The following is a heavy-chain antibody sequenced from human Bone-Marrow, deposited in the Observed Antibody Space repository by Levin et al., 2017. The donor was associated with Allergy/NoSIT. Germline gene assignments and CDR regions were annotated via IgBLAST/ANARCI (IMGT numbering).Heavy chain of an antibody. D-gene: IGHD3-22*01. J-gene: IGHJ4*02. CDR3: AKGSDSSGYYFDN. Sequence: TGESLKISCKTSSDSSAKYWIGWVRQVPGKGLEWMGIIYPGDSDTRYNPSFQAQVTISADKSTNTAYLQWSSLRTSDTATYYCAKGSDSSGYYFDNWGQGTLVTVSP. CDR1: SDSSAKYW. CDR2: IYPGDSDT. V-gene: IGHV5-51*01.